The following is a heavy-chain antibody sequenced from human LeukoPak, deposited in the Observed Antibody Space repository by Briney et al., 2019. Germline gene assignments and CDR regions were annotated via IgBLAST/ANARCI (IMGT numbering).Heavy chain of an antibody. Sequence: ASVSVSCTTSGYIFTGYYMHWVRQAPGQGLEWMGYINSNTGVTNYAQKFQGRVTRTRDTSISTTYMELSRVRSDDTAVYYCARGYSYDRPGEDYFDYWGQGTLVTVSS. D-gene: IGHD5-18*01. V-gene: IGHV1-2*02. CDR3: ARGYSYDRPGEDYFDY. J-gene: IGHJ4*02. CDR2: INSNTGVT. CDR1: GYIFTGYY.